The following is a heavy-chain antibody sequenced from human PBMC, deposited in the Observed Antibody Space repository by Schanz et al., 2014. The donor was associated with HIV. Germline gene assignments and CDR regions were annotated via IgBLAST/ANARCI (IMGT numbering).Heavy chain of an antibody. D-gene: IGHD2-15*01. CDR3: ARAYCSGGSCHDY. J-gene: IGHJ4*02. CDR2: ISPYNGNT. V-gene: IGHV1-18*01. CDR1: GYTFTSYD. Sequence: QVQLVQSGAEVKKPGASVKVSCKASGYTFTSYDINWVRQATGQGLEWMGWISPYNGNTNYAQNLQDRVTMTTDTSTSTAYMELRSLTSDDTAVYYCARAYCSGGSCHDYWGQGTLVTVSS.